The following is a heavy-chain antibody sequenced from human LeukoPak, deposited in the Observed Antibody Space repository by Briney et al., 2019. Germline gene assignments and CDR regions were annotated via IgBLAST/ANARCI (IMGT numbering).Heavy chain of an antibody. J-gene: IGHJ4*02. V-gene: IGHV4-38-2*01. CDR3: ARPRSSSLVDY. D-gene: IGHD6-13*01. Sequence: PSETLSLTCAVSGYSISSGYYWGWIPQPPGKGLEWIGSIYHSGSTYYNPSLKSRVTISVDTSKNQFSLKLSSVTAADTAVYYCARPRSSSLVDYWGQGTLVTVSS. CDR1: GYSISSGYY. CDR2: IYHSGST.